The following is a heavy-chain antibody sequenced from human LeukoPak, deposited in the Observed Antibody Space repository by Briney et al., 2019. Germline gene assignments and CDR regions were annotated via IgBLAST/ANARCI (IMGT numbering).Heavy chain of an antibody. CDR3: AGSFGSGSYYHFDY. CDR1: GYTFTGYY. J-gene: IGHJ4*02. V-gene: IGHV1-2*02. Sequence: ASVTVSFKASGYTFTGYYIHWVRQAPGQGLEWMGWINPNSGGTNSAQKFQGRVTMTRDTSVSTAYMDLSRLISDDTAVYYCAGSFGSGSYYHFDYWGQGTLVTVSS. CDR2: INPNSGGT. D-gene: IGHD3-10*01.